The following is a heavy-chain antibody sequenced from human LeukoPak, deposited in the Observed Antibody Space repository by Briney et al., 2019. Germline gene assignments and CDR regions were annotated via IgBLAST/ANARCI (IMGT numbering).Heavy chain of an antibody. CDR1: GYSISSGYY. Sequence: SHTLSRICTVWGYSISSGYYWGWIRQPPGKGLEWIGELSHSGSTNYNPSLKHRLNKSADTSNHHFSLTLSSEIGADTAVYFCARAHRHYYDRSGYCNWFDPWGQGILVTVSS. J-gene: IGHJ5*02. CDR3: ARAHRHYYDRSGYCNWFDP. CDR2: LSHSGST. D-gene: IGHD3-22*01. V-gene: IGHV4-38-2*02.